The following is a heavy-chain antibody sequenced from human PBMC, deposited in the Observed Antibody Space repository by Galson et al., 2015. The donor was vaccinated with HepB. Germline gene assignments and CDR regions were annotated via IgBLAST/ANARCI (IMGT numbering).Heavy chain of an antibody. V-gene: IGHV3-48*01. CDR2: ISSTSSPV. CDR3: ARVTGLGGTTPKFVFDI. Sequence: SLRLSCAASGFTFSSYSMNWVRQAPGKGPEWVSYISSTSSPVYYADSVKGRFTISRDNAKNSLYLQMNSLRAEDTAVYYCARVTGLGGTTPKFVFDIWGQGTMVTVSS. CDR1: GFTFSSYS. D-gene: IGHD6-19*01. J-gene: IGHJ3*02.